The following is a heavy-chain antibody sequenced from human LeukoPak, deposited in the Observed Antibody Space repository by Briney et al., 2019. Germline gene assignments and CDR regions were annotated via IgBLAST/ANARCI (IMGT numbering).Heavy chain of an antibody. CDR1: GYSFTSYW. Sequence: GESLKISCKGSGYSFTSYWIGWVRQMPGKGLEWMGIIYPGDSDTRYSPSFQGQVTISADTSISTAYMELSRLRSDDTAVYYCARDSLPIYYDSSGYRFDYWGQGTLVTVSS. D-gene: IGHD3-22*01. V-gene: IGHV5-51*01. CDR3: ARDSLPIYYDSSGYRFDY. CDR2: IYPGDSDT. J-gene: IGHJ4*02.